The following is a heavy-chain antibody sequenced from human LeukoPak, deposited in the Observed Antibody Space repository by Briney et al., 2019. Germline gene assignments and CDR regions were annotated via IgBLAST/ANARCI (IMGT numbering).Heavy chain of an antibody. J-gene: IGHJ4*02. Sequence: ASVKVSCKASGYTFTTYEINWVRQATGQGLEWMGWMNPNHTNTRYAQKFQGRITITGNISISTAYMELSSLRSEDTAVYYCARGLAGRTGIDYWGQGTLVTVSS. CDR3: ARGLAGRTGIDY. CDR2: MNPNHTNT. V-gene: IGHV1-8*03. CDR1: GYTFTTYE. D-gene: IGHD3-10*01.